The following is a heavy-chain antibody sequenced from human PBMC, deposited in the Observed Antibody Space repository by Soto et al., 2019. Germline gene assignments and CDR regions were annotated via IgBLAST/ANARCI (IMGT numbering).Heavy chain of an antibody. Sequence: QVQLVQSGAEVKKPGSSVKVSCKASGGTFSNHAINWVRQAPGQGLEWMGRTIPIFTTTDYAQRFQGRVTITADESTITAYMELSSLKHDDTAVYYCAREVAADGTFREDVFDIWGQGTMVTVSS. CDR1: GGTFSNHA. V-gene: IGHV1-69*12. CDR2: TIPIFTTT. D-gene: IGHD6-13*01. J-gene: IGHJ3*02. CDR3: AREVAADGTFREDVFDI.